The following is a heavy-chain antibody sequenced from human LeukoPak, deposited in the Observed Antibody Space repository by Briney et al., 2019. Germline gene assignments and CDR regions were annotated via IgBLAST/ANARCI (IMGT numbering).Heavy chain of an antibody. Sequence: GGSLRLSCAASGFTFSSYAMSWVRQAPGKGLEWVSAISGSGGSTYYADSVKGRFTISRDNSKNTLYPQMNSLRAEDTAVYYCAKDLGSPLIDYYDSSGYDYWGQGTLVTVST. V-gene: IGHV3-23*01. D-gene: IGHD3-22*01. CDR2: ISGSGGST. CDR1: GFTFSSYA. J-gene: IGHJ4*02. CDR3: AKDLGSPLIDYYDSSGYDY.